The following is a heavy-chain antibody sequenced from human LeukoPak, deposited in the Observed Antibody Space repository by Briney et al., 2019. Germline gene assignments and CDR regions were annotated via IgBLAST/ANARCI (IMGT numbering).Heavy chain of an antibody. D-gene: IGHD6-13*01. V-gene: IGHV1-18*04. CDR2: VNTDSDNT. Sequence: GASVKVSCKASGYSFTSHYMHWVRQAPGQGLEWMGWVNTDSDNTNYAQKLQGRVTMTTDTSTSTAYMELRSLRSDDTAVYYCARGGRYSSRGYFDYWGQGTLVTVSS. J-gene: IGHJ4*02. CDR3: ARGGRYSSRGYFDY. CDR1: GYSFTSHY.